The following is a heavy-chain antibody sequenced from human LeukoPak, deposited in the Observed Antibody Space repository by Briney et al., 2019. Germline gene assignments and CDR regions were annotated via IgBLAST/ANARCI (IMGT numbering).Heavy chain of an antibody. CDR1: GFTFSGYA. V-gene: IGHV3-23*01. J-gene: IGHJ4*02. D-gene: IGHD3-22*01. CDR2: ISGSGGST. CDR3: AKGVGYYYDSSGYYYFDY. Sequence: GGSLRLSCAASGFTFSGYAMSWVRQAPGKGLEWVSAISGSGGSTYYADSVKGRFTISRDNSKNTLYLQMNSLRAEDTAVYYCAKGVGYYYDSSGYYYFDYWGQGTLVTVSS.